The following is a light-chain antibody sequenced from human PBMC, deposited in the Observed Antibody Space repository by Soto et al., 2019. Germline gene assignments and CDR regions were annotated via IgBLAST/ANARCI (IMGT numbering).Light chain of an antibody. CDR3: QQRSNWLT. CDR1: QSVSSY. CDR2: DAS. Sequence: IVLTQSPSTLSLSPGERPTLCCRASQSVSSYLAWYQQKPGQAPRILIYDASNRATGIPARFSGSGSGTDFTLTISSLEPEDFAVYYCQQRSNWLTFGQGTRLEIK. V-gene: IGKV3-11*01. J-gene: IGKJ5*01.